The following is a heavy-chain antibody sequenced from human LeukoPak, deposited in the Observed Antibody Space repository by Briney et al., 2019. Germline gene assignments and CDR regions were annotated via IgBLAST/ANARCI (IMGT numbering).Heavy chain of an antibody. CDR2: LWYDGNNR. CDR1: GFTFSSYD. CDR3: ARESAAGTCDY. Sequence: GGSLILSCAASGFTFSSYDMHWVRQAPGKGLEWVAVLWYDGNNRYYADSVKGRFTISRDNSKNTLYLQMNSLRAEDTAVYYCARESAAGTCDYWGQGTLVTVSS. J-gene: IGHJ4*02. V-gene: IGHV3-33*01. D-gene: IGHD6-13*01.